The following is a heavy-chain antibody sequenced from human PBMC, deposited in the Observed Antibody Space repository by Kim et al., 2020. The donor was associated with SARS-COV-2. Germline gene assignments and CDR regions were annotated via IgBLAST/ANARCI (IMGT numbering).Heavy chain of an antibody. CDR3: TTDEYYYDSSDAFDI. CDR1: GFTFSNAW. D-gene: IGHD3-22*01. J-gene: IGHJ3*02. Sequence: GGSLRLSCAASGFTFSNAWMSWVRQAPGKGLEWVGRIKSKTDGGTTDYAAPVKGRFTISRDDSKNTLYLQMNSLKTEDTAVYYCTTDEYYYDSSDAFDIWGQGTMVTVSS. CDR2: IKSKTDGGTT. V-gene: IGHV3-15*01.